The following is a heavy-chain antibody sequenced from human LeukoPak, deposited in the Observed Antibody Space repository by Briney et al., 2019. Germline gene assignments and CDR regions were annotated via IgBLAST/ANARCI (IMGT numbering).Heavy chain of an antibody. D-gene: IGHD3-22*01. Sequence: PSETLSLTCTVSGGSMSSSSFYWGWVRQAPGKGLEWIASMYYSGKTYQNPSLESRLTVSVDPSKNQFALKVSSVTAADTAVNYCARQKIEVFNWFDLWGQGTLVTVSS. CDR3: ARQKIEVFNWFDL. CDR1: GGSMSSSSFY. V-gene: IGHV4-39*06. CDR2: MYYSGKT. J-gene: IGHJ5*02.